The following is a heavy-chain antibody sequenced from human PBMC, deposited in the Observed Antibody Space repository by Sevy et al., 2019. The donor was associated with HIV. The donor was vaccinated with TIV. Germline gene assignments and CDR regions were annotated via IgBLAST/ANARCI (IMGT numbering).Heavy chain of an antibody. D-gene: IGHD5-18*01. CDR1: GFTFSYFS. J-gene: IGHJ4*02. V-gene: IGHV3-30-3*01. CDR3: ARDGDTAVGYYFDY. Sequence: GGSLRLSCAASGFTFSYFSMHWVRQAPGKGLEWVATISYDANNDHYADSVKGRFTISRDNSKNALYLQMNNLRAEDTAVYYCARDGDTAVGYYFDYWGQGTLVTVSS. CDR2: ISYDANND.